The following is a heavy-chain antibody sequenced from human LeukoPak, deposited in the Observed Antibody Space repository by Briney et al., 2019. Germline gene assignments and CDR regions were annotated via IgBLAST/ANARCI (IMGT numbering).Heavy chain of an antibody. Sequence: SEILSLTCTVSGGSISSYYWSWIRQPPGKGLEWIGYIYYSGSTNYNPSLKSRVTISVDTSKNQFSLKLSSVTAADTAVYYCARGGDSSGYYYPVFDYWGQGTLVTVSS. CDR1: GGSISSYY. D-gene: IGHD3-22*01. CDR3: ARGGDSSGYYYPVFDY. CDR2: IYYSGST. J-gene: IGHJ4*02. V-gene: IGHV4-59*01.